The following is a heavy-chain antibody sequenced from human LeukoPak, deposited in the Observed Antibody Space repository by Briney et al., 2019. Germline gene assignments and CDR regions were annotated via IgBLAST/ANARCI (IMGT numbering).Heavy chain of an antibody. CDR1: GCTFSRYD. D-gene: IGHD3-16*01. V-gene: IGHV3-13*01. CDR3: ARGPGKGDRGGVAFDI. CDR2: IGTAGDT. Sequence: GGSLRLSCAGSGCTFSRYDMHWVRQAAGKGLEGVSAIGTAGDTYYPGSGTGRCTISRGNGKNYWYLEMNSLRAGDTAVYYCARGPGKGDRGGVAFDIWGQGTMVTVSS. J-gene: IGHJ3*02.